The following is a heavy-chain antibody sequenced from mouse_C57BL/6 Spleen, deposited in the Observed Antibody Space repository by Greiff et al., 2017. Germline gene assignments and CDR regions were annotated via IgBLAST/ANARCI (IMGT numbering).Heavy chain of an antibody. D-gene: IGHD2-1*01. CDR1: GYTFTSYW. CDR2: IDPSDSYT. V-gene: IGHV1-50*01. CDR3: ARGDKGNYDY. Sequence: VQLQQPGAELVKPGASVKLSCKASGYTFTSYWMQWVKQRPGQGLEWIGEIDPSDSYTNYNQKFKGKAALTVDTSSSTAYMQLSSLTSEDSAVYYCARGDKGNYDYWGQGNTLTVSS. J-gene: IGHJ2*01.